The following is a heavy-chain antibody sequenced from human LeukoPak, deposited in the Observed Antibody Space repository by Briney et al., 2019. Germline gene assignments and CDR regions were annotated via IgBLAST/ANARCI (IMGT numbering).Heavy chain of an antibody. V-gene: IGHV1-2*02. CDR2: INPHSGGT. CDR1: GYTFTGYY. D-gene: IGHD3-9*01. J-gene: IGHJ4*02. Sequence: GASVKVSCKASGYTFTGYYIHWVRQAPGQGLEWMGWINPHSGGTNYAQKFQGRVSMTRDTSISTAYMELSGLRSDDTAYYFCARVQYYNILTGSFQYWGQGTLVTVSS. CDR3: ARVQYYNILTGSFQY.